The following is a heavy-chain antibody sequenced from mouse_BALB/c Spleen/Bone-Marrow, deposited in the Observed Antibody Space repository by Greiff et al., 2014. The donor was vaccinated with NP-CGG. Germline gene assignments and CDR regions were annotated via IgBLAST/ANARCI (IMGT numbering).Heavy chain of an antibody. CDR2: IYPGDGDT. CDR1: GYTFTSYW. CDR3: ARGAPLDY. J-gene: IGHJ2*01. Sequence: LQESGAELARPGASVKLSCKASGYTFTSYWMQWVKQRPGQGLEWIGAIYPGDGDTTYTQKFKGKATLTADKSSSTAYMQLSSLASEDSAVYYCARGAPLDYWGQGTTLTVSS. V-gene: IGHV1-87*01.